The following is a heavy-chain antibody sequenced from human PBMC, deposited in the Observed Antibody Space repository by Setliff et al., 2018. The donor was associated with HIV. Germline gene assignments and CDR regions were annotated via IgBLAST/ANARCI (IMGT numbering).Heavy chain of an antibody. J-gene: IGHJ5*02. D-gene: IGHD3-16*01. Sequence: SETLSLTCTVSGGSISSYYWSWIRQPPGKGLEWIGQIHTTGSTNYNPSLKSRVTISMDTSKNQFSLNLSSVTATDTAVYYCAKRTFGSGRLDPWGQGTLVTVSS. V-gene: IGHV4-4*09. CDR3: AKRTFGSGRLDP. CDR1: GGSISSYY. CDR2: IHTTGST.